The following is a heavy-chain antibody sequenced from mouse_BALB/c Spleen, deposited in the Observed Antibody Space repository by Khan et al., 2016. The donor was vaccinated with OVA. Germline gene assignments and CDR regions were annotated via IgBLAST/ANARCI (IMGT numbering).Heavy chain of an antibody. D-gene: IGHD2-1*01. CDR1: GYTLTDYG. CDR3: SRTNGNYWIAE. Sequence: QIQLVQSGPELKKPGETVKISCKASGYTLTDYGMNWVKQAPGKGLKWMGWINTYTGEATYADDFKGRFAFSLETSASTAYLQMNNLKTEDTATYCSSRTNGNYWIAEWGQGTLVTVSA. CDR2: INTYTGEA. V-gene: IGHV9-3-1*01. J-gene: IGHJ3*01.